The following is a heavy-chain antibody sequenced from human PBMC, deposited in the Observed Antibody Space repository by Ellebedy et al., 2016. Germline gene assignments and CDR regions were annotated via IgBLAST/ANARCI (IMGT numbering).Heavy chain of an antibody. J-gene: IGHJ5*02. CDR1: GYTLTELS. V-gene: IGHV1-24*01. CDR3: ATVELDTAMVRTARNWFDP. CDR2: FDPEDGET. Sequence: ASVKVSCXVSGYTLTELSMHWVRQAPGKGLEWMGGFDPEDGETIYAQKFQGRVTMTEDTSTDTAYMELSSLRSEDTAVYYCATVELDTAMVRTARNWFDPWGQGTLVTVSS. D-gene: IGHD5-18*01.